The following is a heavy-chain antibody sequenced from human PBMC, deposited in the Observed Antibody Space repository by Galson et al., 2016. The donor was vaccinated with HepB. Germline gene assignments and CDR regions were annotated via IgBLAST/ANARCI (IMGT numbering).Heavy chain of an antibody. CDR2: ISNGGSYK. V-gene: IGHV3-30*18. J-gene: IGHJ4*02. D-gene: IGHD6-19*01. CDR3: AKPFLSSGLYYFDY. CDR1: GFTFNTYA. Sequence: SLRLSCAASGFTFNTYAMSWVRQAPGKGLEWVAVISNGGSYKDYADSVKGRFTISRDNSKNTLYLQMNSLRDDDTAVYYCAKPFLSSGLYYFDYWGRGTLVTVSS.